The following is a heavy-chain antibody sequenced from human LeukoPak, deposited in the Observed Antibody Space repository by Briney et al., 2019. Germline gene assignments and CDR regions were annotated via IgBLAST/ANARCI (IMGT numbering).Heavy chain of an antibody. CDR1: GYSISSGYY. J-gene: IGHJ5*02. CDR2: IYHSGST. Sequence: SETLSLTCAVSGYSISSGYYWGWIRQPPGKGLEWIGSIYHSGSTYYNPSLKSRVTISVDTSKNQFSLKLSSVTAADTAVYYCARRDTYYDFWSGYHNWFDPWGQGTLVTVSA. D-gene: IGHD3-3*01. V-gene: IGHV4-38-2*01. CDR3: ARRDTYYDFWSGYHNWFDP.